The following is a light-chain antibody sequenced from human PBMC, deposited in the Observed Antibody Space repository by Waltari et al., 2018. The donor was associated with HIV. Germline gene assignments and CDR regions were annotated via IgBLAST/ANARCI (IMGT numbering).Light chain of an antibody. CDR3: AAWDDSLRGVV. V-gene: IGLV1-47*01. Sequence: QSVLTQPPSASGTPGQRVTISCSGSSSNIGSHYVHWYQQPPGTTPKLPIHRNNQRPSGVPDRFSGSKSGTSASRAISGLRSEHEADYYCAAWDDSLRGVVFGGGTKLTVL. J-gene: IGLJ2*01. CDR1: SSNIGSHY. CDR2: RNN.